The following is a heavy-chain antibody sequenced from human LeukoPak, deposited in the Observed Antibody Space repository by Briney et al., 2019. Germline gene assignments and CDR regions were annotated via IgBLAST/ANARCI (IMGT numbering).Heavy chain of an antibody. V-gene: IGHV3-23*01. D-gene: IGHD2-2*01. J-gene: IGHJ5*02. CDR3: AKDEKGFCSSTSCLNWFDP. CDR1: GFTFSSYA. CDR2: ISGSGGST. Sequence: GGSLRLSCAASGFTFSSYAMSWVRQAPGKGLEWVSAISGSGGSTYYADSVKGRFTISRDNSKNTLYLQMNSLRAEDTAVYYCAKDEKGFCSSTSCLNWFDPWGQGTLVTVSS.